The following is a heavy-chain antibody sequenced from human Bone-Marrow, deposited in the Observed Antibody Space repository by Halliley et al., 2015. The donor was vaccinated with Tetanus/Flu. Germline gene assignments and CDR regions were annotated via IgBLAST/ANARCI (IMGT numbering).Heavy chain of an antibody. V-gene: IGHV3-30*03. D-gene: IGHD2-2*01. CDR3: TTLVVPAAIDYQYYGMGV. CDR2: ISDDGRSK. CDR1: GFTFSSYA. Sequence: SLRLSCAASGFTFSSYAIHWVRQAPGKGLEWVAVISDDGRSKYTADSVKGRFTISRDNSKDTLYLQMNSLRAEDTAVYYCTTLVVPAAIDYQYYGMGVWGRGTSVTVSS. J-gene: IGHJ6*02.